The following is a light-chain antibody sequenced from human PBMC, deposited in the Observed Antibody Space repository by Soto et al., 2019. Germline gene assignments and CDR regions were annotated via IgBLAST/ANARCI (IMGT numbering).Light chain of an antibody. CDR2: SDS. CDR1: SSNIGSNT. V-gene: IGLV1-44*01. J-gene: IGLJ3*02. Sequence: QSVLTQPPSVSGTPGQRVTISCSGSSSNIGSNTVNWYQQRPGTAPKLLIYSDSQRPSGVPDRFSGSKSGTSASLAITGLQSEDEADYYCAGWDDSLDGPMLFGGGTKVTVL. CDR3: AGWDDSLDGPML.